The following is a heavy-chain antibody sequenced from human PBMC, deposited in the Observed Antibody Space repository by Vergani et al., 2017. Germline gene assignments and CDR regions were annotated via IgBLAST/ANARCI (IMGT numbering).Heavy chain of an antibody. CDR1: GFSFSSHA. J-gene: IGHJ6*03. V-gene: IGHV3-30*18. Sequence: QVQLAESGGGRVQPGRSLRLSCAASGFSFSSHAIHCVRQAPGKGLEWVAVISNDGSKKYYADSVKGRFTISRDNSKNTLDLQMNSLRTQDTAVYYCAKAGSVTSGSLQYNFYMDGWGKGTTVTVS. CDR3: AKAGSVTSGSLQYNFYMDG. CDR2: ISNDGSKK. D-gene: IGHD3-10*01.